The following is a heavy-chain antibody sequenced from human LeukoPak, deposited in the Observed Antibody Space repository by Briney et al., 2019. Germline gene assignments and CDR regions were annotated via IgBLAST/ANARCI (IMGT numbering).Heavy chain of an antibody. J-gene: IGHJ3*02. CDR3: AREADAFDI. V-gene: IGHV1-2*02. Sequence: ASVKVSCKASGYTFTSYAMHWVRQAPGQGLEWMGWITPSGGTNYPQKFQGRVAITRDTSISTAYMDLSRLTSDDTAVYYCAREADAFDIWGQGTMVTVSS. CDR1: GYTFTSYA. CDR2: ITPSGGT.